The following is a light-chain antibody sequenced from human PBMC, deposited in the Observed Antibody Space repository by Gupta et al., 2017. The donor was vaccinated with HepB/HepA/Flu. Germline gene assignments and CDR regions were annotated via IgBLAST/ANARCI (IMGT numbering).Light chain of an antibody. CDR3: QQRSSWPRT. J-gene: IGKJ4*01. CDR1: QSVTSN. Sequence: EIVLTQSPGTLSLSPGERATLHCRASQSVTSNLAWYQHKPGQAPKLLIYETSNRATGIPARFSGSGSGTDFTLTISSVETEDFAVYYCQQRSSWPRTFGGGTNVEIK. CDR2: ETS. V-gene: IGKV3-11*01.